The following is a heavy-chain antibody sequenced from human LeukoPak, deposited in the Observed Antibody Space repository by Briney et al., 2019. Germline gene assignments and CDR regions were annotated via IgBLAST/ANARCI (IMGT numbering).Heavy chain of an antibody. J-gene: IGHJ5*02. CDR3: ARDSRQWLVNNWFDP. Sequence: SETLSLTCTVSGGSISSSRYYWGWIRQPPGKGLEWIGSIYYSGSTYYNPSLKSRVTISVDTSKNQFSLKLSSVTAADTAVYYCARDSRQWLVNNWFDPWGQGTLVTVSS. D-gene: IGHD6-19*01. CDR1: GGSISSSRYY. CDR2: IYYSGST. V-gene: IGHV4-39*07.